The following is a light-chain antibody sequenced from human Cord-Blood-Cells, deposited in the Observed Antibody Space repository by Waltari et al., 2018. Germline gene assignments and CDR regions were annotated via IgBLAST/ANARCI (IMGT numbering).Light chain of an antibody. CDR3: QQYYSTPLT. V-gene: IGKV4-1*01. CDR2: WAS. Sequence: DILMNHSPDSLAVSLGERATINCKSRQSVLYSSNIKNYLTQYQQKPGQPPKLLIYWASTRKAGVPDRFMGSGSGTDFTLTISSLQAEDVAVYYCQQYYSTPLTFGGGTKVEIK. J-gene: IGKJ4*01. CDR1: QSVLYSSNIKNY.